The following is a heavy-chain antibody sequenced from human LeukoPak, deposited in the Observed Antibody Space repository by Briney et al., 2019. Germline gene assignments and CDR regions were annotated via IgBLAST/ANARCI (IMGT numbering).Heavy chain of an antibody. CDR2: VYHTGSS. CDR3: ARGGTTVAGTFWFDP. V-gene: IGHV4-4*02. Sequence: SETLSLTCAVSGGSISSSNWWSWVRQSPGKGLEWIGEVYHTGSSNYNPSLKSRVTISVDKSKSQFSLKLSSVTAADTAVYYCARGGTTVAGTFWFDPWGQGTLVTVPS. CDR1: GGSISSSNW. D-gene: IGHD6-19*01. J-gene: IGHJ5*02.